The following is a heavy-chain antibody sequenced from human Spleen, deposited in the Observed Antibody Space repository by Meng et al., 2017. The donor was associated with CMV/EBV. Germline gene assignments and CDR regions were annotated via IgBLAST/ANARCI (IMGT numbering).Heavy chain of an antibody. CDR3: AKEIYYYDSSGYCSDY. V-gene: IGHV3-30*02. J-gene: IGHJ4*02. CDR2: IRYDGSNK. Sequence: GESLKISCAASGFTFSSYGMHWVRQAPGKGLEWVAFIRYDGSNKYYADSVKGRFTISRDNSKNTLYLQMNSLRAEDTAVYYCAKEIYYYDSSGYCSDYWGQGTLVTVSS. D-gene: IGHD3-22*01. CDR1: GFTFSSYG.